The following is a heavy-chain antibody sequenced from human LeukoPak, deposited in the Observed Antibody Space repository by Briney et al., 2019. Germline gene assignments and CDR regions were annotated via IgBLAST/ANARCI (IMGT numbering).Heavy chain of an antibody. Sequence: ASVMVSCKASGGTFSSYAISWVRQAPGQGLEWMGGIIPIFGTANYAQKFQGRVTITADESTSTAYMELSSLRSEDTAVYYCATWGQQLDLIYYYYYYMDVWGKGTTVTVSS. CDR1: GGTFSSYA. V-gene: IGHV1-69*01. D-gene: IGHD6-13*01. CDR3: ATWGQQLDLIYYYYYYMDV. J-gene: IGHJ6*03. CDR2: IIPIFGTA.